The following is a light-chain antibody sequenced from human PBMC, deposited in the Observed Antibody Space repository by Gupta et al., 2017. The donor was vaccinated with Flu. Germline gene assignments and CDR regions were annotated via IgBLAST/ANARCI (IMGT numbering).Light chain of an antibody. CDR1: ISNIGSNN. CDR3: AAWDDTLRGRV. CDR2: NNN. J-gene: IGLJ3*02. V-gene: IGLV1-44*01. Sequence: QSVLTQPPSASGTPGPRVTISCSGSISNIGSNNVNWYQQLPGTAPKLLIYNNNQRPSGVPDRFSGSKSGTSASLAISGLQAEDEADYYCAAWDDTLRGRVFGGGTKLTVL.